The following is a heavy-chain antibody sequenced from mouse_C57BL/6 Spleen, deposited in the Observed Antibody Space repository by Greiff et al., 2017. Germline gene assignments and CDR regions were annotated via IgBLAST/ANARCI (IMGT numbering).Heavy chain of an antibody. CDR2: INPNNGGT. CDR3: AIGSSYSYFDV. D-gene: IGHD1-1*01. J-gene: IGHJ1*03. CDR1: GYTFTDYN. V-gene: IGHV1-22*01. Sequence: EVKLQESGPELVKPGASVKMSCKASGYTFTDYNMHWVKQSHGKSLEWIGYINPNNGGTSYNQKFKGKATLTVNKSSSTAYMELRSLTSEDSAVYYCAIGSSYSYFDVWGTGTTVTVSS.